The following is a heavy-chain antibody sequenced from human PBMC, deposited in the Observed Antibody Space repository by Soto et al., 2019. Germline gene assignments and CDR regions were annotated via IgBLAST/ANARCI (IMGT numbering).Heavy chain of an antibody. V-gene: IGHV3-23*01. CDR1: GFTFSSYA. D-gene: IGHD6-13*01. CDR3: AKGHIAAAGLYYYGMDV. CDR2: ISGSGGST. J-gene: IGHJ6*02. Sequence: PGGSLRLSCAASGFTFSSYAMSWVRQAPGRGLEWVSAISGSGGSTYYADSVKGRFTISRDNSKNTLYLQMNSLRAEDTAVYYCAKGHIAAAGLYYYGMDVWGQGTTVTVSS.